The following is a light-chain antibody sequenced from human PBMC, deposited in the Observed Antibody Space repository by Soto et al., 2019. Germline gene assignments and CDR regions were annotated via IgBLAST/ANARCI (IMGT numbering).Light chain of an antibody. CDR1: QSFSSSY. J-gene: IGKJ1*01. CDR3: QQYGSSPPGT. Sequence: EIVLTQSPCSLSLSPGKRATLSCRASQSFSSSYLAWYQQKPGQAPRLLIYGASSRATGIPDRFSGSGSGTDFTLTISRLEPEDSAVYYCQQYGSSPPGTFGQGTKVDIK. V-gene: IGKV3-20*01. CDR2: GAS.